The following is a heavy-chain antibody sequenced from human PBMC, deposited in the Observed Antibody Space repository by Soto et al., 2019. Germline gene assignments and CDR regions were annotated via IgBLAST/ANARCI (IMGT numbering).Heavy chain of an antibody. D-gene: IGHD2-2*02. Sequence: GSVEGSGRACGYTCTGHYMHCVRQAPGQGPGGMGWINPNSGGTNYAQKFQGRVSMTRDTSISTAYMELSSRRSDETAVYYSAREDTRTGYTFECCGQ. J-gene: IGHJ4*02. CDR1: GYTCTGHY. CDR2: INPNSGGT. V-gene: IGHV1-2*02. CDR3: AREDTRTGYTFEC.